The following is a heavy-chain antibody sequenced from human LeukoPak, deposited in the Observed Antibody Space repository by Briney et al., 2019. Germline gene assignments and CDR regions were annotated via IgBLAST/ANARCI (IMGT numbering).Heavy chain of an antibody. Sequence: PGGSLRLSCAASGFPFSSYGIHWVRQAPGKGLEWVSYISSRSSYRNYADSVKGRLTISRDNAKNSLYLQVNSLRAEDTALYYCARDIGTYDSSSYYSDYWGQGTLVTVSS. D-gene: IGHD3-22*01. V-gene: IGHV3-21*05. CDR2: ISSRSSYR. CDR1: GFPFSSYG. CDR3: ARDIGTYDSSSYYSDY. J-gene: IGHJ4*02.